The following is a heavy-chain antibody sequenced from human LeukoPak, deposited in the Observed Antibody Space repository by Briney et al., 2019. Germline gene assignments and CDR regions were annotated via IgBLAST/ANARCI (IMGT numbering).Heavy chain of an antibody. CDR2: IPHDGSNA. J-gene: IGHJ5*02. D-gene: IGHD3-3*01. V-gene: IGHV3-30-3*01. CDR1: GFTFSQYW. CDR3: ATGSDYYYAS. Sequence: GGSLRPSCAASGFTFSQYWMSWVRQAPGKGLEWVAAIPHDGSNALYADSVKGRFTISRDDSKNTQYLQMNSLRIEDSAMYYCATGSDYYYASWGQGALVTVSS.